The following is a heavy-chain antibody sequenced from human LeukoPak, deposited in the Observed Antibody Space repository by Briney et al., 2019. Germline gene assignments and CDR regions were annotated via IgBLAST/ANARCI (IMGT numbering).Heavy chain of an antibody. V-gene: IGHV1-18*01. J-gene: IGHJ3*02. CDR2: ISAYNGNT. D-gene: IGHD2-2*01. CDR3: ARVDRSPGIVVVPAAIIRPGAFDI. Sequence: EASVKVSCKASGYTFTSYGISWVRQAPGQGLEWMGWISAYNGNTNYAQKLQGRVTMTTDTSTSTAYMELRSLRSDDTAVYYCARVDRSPGIVVVPAAIIRPGAFDIWGQGTMVTVSS. CDR1: GYTFTSYG.